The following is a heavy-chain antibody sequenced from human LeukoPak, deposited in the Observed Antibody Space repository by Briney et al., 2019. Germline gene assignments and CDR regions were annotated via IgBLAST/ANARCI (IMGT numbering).Heavy chain of an antibody. CDR2: ISSSGGTI. D-gene: IGHD2-15*01. J-gene: IGHJ4*02. V-gene: IGHV3-48*03. Sequence: GSPRLSCSASGFTFSRYEMHLGRQAPGEGPEVVSKISSSGGTIYYADSVKGRFTISRDNAKNSLYLQMNSLRAEDTAIYFCARDGRSCSGGSCYPHWGQGTLVTVSS. CDR1: GFTFSRYE. CDR3: ARDGRSCSGGSCYPH.